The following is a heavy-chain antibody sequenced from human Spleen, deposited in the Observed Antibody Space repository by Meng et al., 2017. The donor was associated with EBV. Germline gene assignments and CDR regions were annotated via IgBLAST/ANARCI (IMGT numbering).Heavy chain of an antibody. CDR3: ARSLVVTPLGI. V-gene: IGHV1-46*01. D-gene: IGHD2-21*02. CDR2: LNPSTGST. CDR1: GYTFTSYY. J-gene: IGHJ4*02. Sequence: QVQLVQSGAEVKKPXXSVKVSCKASGYTFTSYYIHWVRRAPGQGLEWMGILNPSTGSTTYAQTFEGRVSMTRDTSTTTVYLELSNLSSEDTAVYFCARSLVVTPLGIWGQGTLVTVSS.